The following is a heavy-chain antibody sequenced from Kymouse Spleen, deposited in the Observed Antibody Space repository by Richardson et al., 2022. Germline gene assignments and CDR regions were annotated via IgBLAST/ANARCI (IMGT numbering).Heavy chain of an antibody. V-gene: IGHV3-21*03. D-gene: IGHD6-13*01. CDR2: ISSSSSYI. CDR1: GFTFSSYS. CDR3: ARDQGSSSWSGDLGYYYYGMDV. J-gene: IGHJ6*02. Sequence: EVQLVESGGGLVKPGGSLRLSCAASGFTFSSYSMNWVRQAPGKGLEWVSSISSSSSYIYYADSVKGRFTISRDNAKNSLYLQMNSLRAEDTAVYYCARDQGSSSWSGDLGYYYYGMDVWGQGTTVTVSS.